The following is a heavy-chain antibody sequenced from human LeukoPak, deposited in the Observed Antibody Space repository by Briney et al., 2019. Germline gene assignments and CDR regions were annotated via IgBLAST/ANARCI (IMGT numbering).Heavy chain of an antibody. CDR2: IYPGDSDT. D-gene: IGHD5-18*01. Sequence: GESLKISCKGSGYSFTSYWIGWVRQMPGKGLEWMGIIYPGDSDTRYSPSFQGQVTISADESTSTAFLQWSSLQASDTGMYYCTRRGGTAMATDYWGQGTLVTVSS. V-gene: IGHV5-51*01. CDR1: GYSFTSYW. J-gene: IGHJ4*02. CDR3: TRRGGTAMATDY.